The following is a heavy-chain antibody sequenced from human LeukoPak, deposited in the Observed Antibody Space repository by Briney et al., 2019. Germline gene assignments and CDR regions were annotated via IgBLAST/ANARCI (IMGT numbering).Heavy chain of an antibody. Sequence: ASVKVSCKASGYTFTGYYMHWVRQAPGQGLEWMGRISPNSGGTSYAQKFQGRVTMTRDTSISTAYMELSRLRSDDTAVYYCARPSDSSGYYDFDYWGQGTLVTVSS. CDR3: ARPSDSSGYYDFDY. CDR2: ISPNSGGT. D-gene: IGHD3-22*01. V-gene: IGHV1-2*06. CDR1: GYTFTGYY. J-gene: IGHJ4*02.